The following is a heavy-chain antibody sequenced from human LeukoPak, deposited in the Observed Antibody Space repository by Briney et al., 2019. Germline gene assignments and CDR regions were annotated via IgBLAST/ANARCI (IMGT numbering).Heavy chain of an antibody. D-gene: IGHD6-19*01. CDR2: INPNSGGT. V-gene: IGHV1-2*02. J-gene: IGHJ6*02. CDR3: ARDEGQWLGGYYYGMDV. Sequence: VASVKVSCKASGYTFTGYYMHWVRQAPGQGLEWMGWINPNSGGTNYAQKFQGRVTMTRDTSISTAYIELSRLRSDDTAVYYCARDEGQWLGGYYYGMDVWGQGTTVTVSS. CDR1: GYTFTGYY.